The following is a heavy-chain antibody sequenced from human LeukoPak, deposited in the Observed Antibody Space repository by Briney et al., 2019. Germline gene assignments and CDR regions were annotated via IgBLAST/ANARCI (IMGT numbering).Heavy chain of an antibody. D-gene: IGHD2-2*01. Sequence: GESLKISCKGSGYSFTSYWIGWVRQIPGKGLEWMGIIYPGDSDTRYSPSFQGQVTISADKSISTAYLQWSSLKASDTAMYYCARQYCSSTSCYRSAFDIWGQGTMVTVSS. CDR3: ARQYCSSTSCYRSAFDI. J-gene: IGHJ3*02. CDR2: IYPGDSDT. CDR1: GYSFTSYW. V-gene: IGHV5-51*01.